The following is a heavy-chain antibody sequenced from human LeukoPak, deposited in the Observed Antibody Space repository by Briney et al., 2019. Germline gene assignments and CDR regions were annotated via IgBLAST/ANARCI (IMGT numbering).Heavy chain of an antibody. CDR2: INPNSGGT. Sequence: ASVKVSCKASGYTFTAYYMHWVRQAPGQGLEWMGWINPNSGGTNNAQKFQGRVTMTRDTSISTAYMELSRLRSDDTAVYYCARTVHPLGYCSGGSCYSGTFDYWGQGTLVTVSS. CDR3: ARTVHPLGYCSGGSCYSGTFDY. D-gene: IGHD2-15*01. J-gene: IGHJ4*02. V-gene: IGHV1-2*02. CDR1: GYTFTAYY.